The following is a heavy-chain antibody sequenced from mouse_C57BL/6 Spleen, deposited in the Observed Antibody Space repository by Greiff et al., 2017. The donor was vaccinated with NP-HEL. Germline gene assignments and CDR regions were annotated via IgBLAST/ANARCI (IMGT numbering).Heavy chain of an antibody. D-gene: IGHD1-1*01. Sequence: QVQLQQPGTELVKPGASVKLSCKASGYTFTSYWMHWVKQRPGQGLEWIGNINPSNGGTNYNEKFKSKATLTVDKSSSTAYMQLSSLTSEDSAVYYGARSDYYGSSPWYFDVWGTGTTVTVSS. V-gene: IGHV1-53*01. CDR2: INPSNGGT. CDR1: GYTFTSYW. J-gene: IGHJ1*03. CDR3: ARSDYYGSSPWYFDV.